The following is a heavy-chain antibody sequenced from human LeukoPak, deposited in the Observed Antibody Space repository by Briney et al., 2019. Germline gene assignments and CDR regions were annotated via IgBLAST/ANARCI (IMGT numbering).Heavy chain of an antibody. CDR3: ARDRFYYGSGPDY. Sequence: QSGGSLRLSCAASGFTFSSYAMHWVRQAPGKGLEWVAVISYDGSNKYYADSVKGRFTISRDNSKNTLYLQMNGLRAEDTAVYYCARDRFYYGSGPDYWGRGTLVTVSS. CDR1: GFTFSSYA. D-gene: IGHD3-10*01. V-gene: IGHV3-30-3*01. CDR2: ISYDGSNK. J-gene: IGHJ4*02.